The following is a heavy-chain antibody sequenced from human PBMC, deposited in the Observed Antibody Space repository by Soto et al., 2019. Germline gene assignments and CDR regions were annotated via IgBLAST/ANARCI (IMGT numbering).Heavy chain of an antibody. CDR1: GFTFSSYD. CDR3: AREGRTNYYYYGMDV. V-gene: IGHV3-13*01. J-gene: IGHJ6*02. CDR2: IGTAGDT. Sequence: EVQLVESGGGLVQPGGSLRLSCAASGFTFSSYDMHWVRQATGKGLEWVSAIGTAGDTYYPGSVKGRFTISRENAKNSLYLQMKSLRAEDTAVYYCAREGRTNYYYYGMDVWGQGTTVTVSS.